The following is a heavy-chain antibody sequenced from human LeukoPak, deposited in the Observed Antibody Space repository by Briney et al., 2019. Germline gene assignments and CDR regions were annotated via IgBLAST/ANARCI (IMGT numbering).Heavy chain of an antibody. CDR1: GGSISSSNW. V-gene: IGHV4-4*02. J-gene: IGHJ3*02. CDR2: IYHSGST. CDR3: ARVTYYYDSSGSGDAFDI. Sequence: AETLSLTCAVSGGSISSSNWWSWVRQPPGKGLGWIGEIYHSGSTNYNPSLKSRVTISVDKSKNQFSLKLSSLTAADTAVYYCARVTYYYDSSGSGDAFDIWGQGTMVTVSS. D-gene: IGHD3-22*01.